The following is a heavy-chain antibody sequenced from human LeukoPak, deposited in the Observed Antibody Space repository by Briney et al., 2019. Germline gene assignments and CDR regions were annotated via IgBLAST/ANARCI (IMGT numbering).Heavy chain of an antibody. Sequence: ASVKVSCKASGYTFTSYGISWVRQAPGQGLEWMGWISAYNGNTNYAQKLQGRVTMTTDTSTSTPYMELRSLRSDDTAVYYCARDHATIAVAGTNWFDPWGQGTLVTVSS. V-gene: IGHV1-18*01. D-gene: IGHD6-19*01. CDR1: GYTFTSYG. CDR2: ISAYNGNT. J-gene: IGHJ5*02. CDR3: ARDHATIAVAGTNWFDP.